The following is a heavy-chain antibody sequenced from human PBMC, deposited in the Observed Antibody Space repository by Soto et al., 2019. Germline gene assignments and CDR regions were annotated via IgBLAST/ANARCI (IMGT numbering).Heavy chain of an antibody. V-gene: IGHV1-18*01. J-gene: IGHJ5*02. CDR1: GYTFSTYG. Sequence: QVQLVQSGAEVKKPGASVKVSCKASGYTFSTYGFSWVRQAPGQGLEWMGWIGADNGDTIYAQNIQGRGTMTTDTSTTTSYMKLRSLTSDDTAVYFCARDWKGAEGFDPWGQGTLVTVSS. CDR2: IGADNGDT. D-gene: IGHD1-1*01. CDR3: ARDWKGAEGFDP.